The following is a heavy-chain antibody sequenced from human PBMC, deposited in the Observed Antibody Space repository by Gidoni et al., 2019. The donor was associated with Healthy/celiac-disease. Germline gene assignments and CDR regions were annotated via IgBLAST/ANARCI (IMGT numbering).Heavy chain of an antibody. Sequence: EVQLVESGGGLVQPGGSLRLSCAASGFTFRSYSMNWVRQAPGKGLEWVSYISSSSSTIYYADSVKGRFTISRDNAKNSLYLQMNSLRDEDTAVYYCARDLTYNWNHYFDYWGQGTLVTVSS. CDR2: ISSSSSTI. CDR3: ARDLTYNWNHYFDY. J-gene: IGHJ4*02. CDR1: GFTFRSYS. D-gene: IGHD1-20*01. V-gene: IGHV3-48*02.